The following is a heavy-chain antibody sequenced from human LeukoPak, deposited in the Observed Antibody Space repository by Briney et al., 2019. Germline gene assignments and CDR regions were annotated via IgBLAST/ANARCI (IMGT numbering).Heavy chain of an antibody. D-gene: IGHD4-17*01. CDR1: GFPVSCNY. CDR2: IYSGDNT. Sequence: GSLRLSCAVSGFPVSCNYMAWVRQAPRKGLEWVSLIYSGDNTNYADSVKGRFTISRHNSKNTLYLQMNSLRAEDTALYYCARGFAATVTLLNWGQGTLVTVSS. V-gene: IGHV3-53*04. CDR3: ARGFAATVTLLN. J-gene: IGHJ4*02.